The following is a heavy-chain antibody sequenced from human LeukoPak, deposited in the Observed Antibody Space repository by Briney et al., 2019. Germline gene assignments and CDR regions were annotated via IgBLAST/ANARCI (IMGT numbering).Heavy chain of an antibody. J-gene: IGHJ5*02. CDR2: IYYSGST. CDR3: ARGGYGSGSYLYWFDP. V-gene: IGHV4-59*01. D-gene: IGHD3-10*01. Sequence: SETLSLTCTVSGGSIRSYYWSWVRQPPGKGLEWIGYIYYSGSTNYNPSLKSRVAILVDTSKNQFSLKLSSVTAADTAVYYCARGGYGSGSYLYWFDPWGQGTQVTVSS. CDR1: GGSIRSYY.